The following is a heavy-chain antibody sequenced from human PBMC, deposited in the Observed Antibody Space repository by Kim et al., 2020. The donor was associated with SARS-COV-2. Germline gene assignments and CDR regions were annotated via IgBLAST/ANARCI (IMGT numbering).Heavy chain of an antibody. CDR3: ARVGRPMEGGSTSCFEFYY. Sequence: SVKVSCKASGGTFRRSTVGWVRQAPGQGLEWVGEIIPFLGTANYAQKLSGRVTITADESTNTAYMELSSLRSEDTAVYYCARVGRPMEGGSTSCFEFYY. V-gene: IGHV1-69*13. CDR1: GGTFRRST. D-gene: IGHD2-2*01. J-gene: IGHJ6*01. CDR2: IIPFLGTA.